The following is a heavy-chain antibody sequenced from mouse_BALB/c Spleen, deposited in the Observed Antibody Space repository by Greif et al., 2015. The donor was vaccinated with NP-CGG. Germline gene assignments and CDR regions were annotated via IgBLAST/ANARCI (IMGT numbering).Heavy chain of an antibody. J-gene: IGHJ3*01. V-gene: IGHV1-87*01. CDR3: ARGDYAAWFAY. Sequence: QVQLQQSGAELARPGASVKLSCKASGYTFTSYWMQWVKQRPGQGLEWIGAIYPGDGDTRYTQKFKGKATLTADKSSSKAYMQLSSLASEDSAVYYCARGDYAAWFAYWGQGTLVTVSA. D-gene: IGHD2-4*01. CDR1: GYTFTSYW. CDR2: IYPGDGDT.